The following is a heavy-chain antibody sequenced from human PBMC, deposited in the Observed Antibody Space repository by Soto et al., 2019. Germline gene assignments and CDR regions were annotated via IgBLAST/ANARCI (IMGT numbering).Heavy chain of an antibody. CDR2: IIPRFGTA. J-gene: IGHJ4*02. CDR1: GGTFSSYA. V-gene: IGHV1-69*13. CDR3: AKVKYDSSGYYRNFDY. Sequence: SVKVSCKASGGTFSSYAISWVRQAPGQGLEWVGGIIPRFGTANYAQKFQGRVTITAGESTSTAYMELSSLRSEGTAMYYCAKVKYDSSGYYRNFDYWGQGTLVTVSS. D-gene: IGHD3-22*01.